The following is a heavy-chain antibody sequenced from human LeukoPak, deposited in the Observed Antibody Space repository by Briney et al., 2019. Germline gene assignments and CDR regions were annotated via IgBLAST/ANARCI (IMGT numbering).Heavy chain of an antibody. J-gene: IGHJ5*02. D-gene: IGHD3-3*01. CDR1: GGSISSSSYY. V-gene: IGHV4-39*01. Sequence: SETLSLTCTVSGGSISSSSYYWDWIRQPPGKGLECIGSIYYSGSTYYNPSLKSRVTISVDTSKNQFSLKLSSVTAADTAVYYCARRVTIFGVVTRFDPWGQGTLVTVSS. CDR3: ARRVTIFGVVTRFDP. CDR2: IYYSGST.